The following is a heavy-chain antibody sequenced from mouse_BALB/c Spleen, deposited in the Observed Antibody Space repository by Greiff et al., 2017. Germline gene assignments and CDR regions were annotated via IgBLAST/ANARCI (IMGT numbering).Heavy chain of an antibody. D-gene: IGHD2-1*01. J-gene: IGHJ4*01. CDR1: GFSLTSYG. CDR2: IWGDGST. V-gene: IGHV2-3*01. CDR3: AKPEGNYDYYAMDY. Sequence: VKVVESGPGLVAPSQSLSITCTVSGFSLTSYGVSWVRQPPGKGLEWLGVIWGDGSTNYHSALISRLSISKDNSKSQVFLKLNSLQTDDTATYYCAKPEGNYDYYAMDYWGQGTSVTVSS.